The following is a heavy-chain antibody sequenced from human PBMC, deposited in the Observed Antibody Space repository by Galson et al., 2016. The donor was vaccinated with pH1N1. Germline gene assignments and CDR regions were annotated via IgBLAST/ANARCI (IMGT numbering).Heavy chain of an antibody. J-gene: IGHJ4*02. D-gene: IGHD2-15*01. CDR2: IYPGDSDT. CDR3: ARVLRTVVFDF. CDR1: GYSFSSHW. V-gene: IGHV5-51*01. Sequence: QSGAEVKKPGESLKISCQGSGYSFSSHWIGWVRQMPGKGLEWMGIIYPGDSDTKYSPSFQGQVTFSADKSINTAYLQWSSLKASDTAMYYCARVLRTVVFDFWGQGTLVTVSS.